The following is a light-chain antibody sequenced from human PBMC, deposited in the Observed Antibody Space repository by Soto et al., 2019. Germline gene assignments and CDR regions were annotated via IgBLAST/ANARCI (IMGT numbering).Light chain of an antibody. Sequence: DIQMTQSPSSLSASVGDRVTLTCQASQDISTFLNWYHQEPGKAPKLLISDASALETGVPSRFRGSGAGTDFTFTISSLQPRDGGTYYCQQYDDVPTFGQGTKVGIK. V-gene: IGKV1-33*01. J-gene: IGKJ2*01. CDR3: QQYDDVPT. CDR2: DAS. CDR1: QDISTF.